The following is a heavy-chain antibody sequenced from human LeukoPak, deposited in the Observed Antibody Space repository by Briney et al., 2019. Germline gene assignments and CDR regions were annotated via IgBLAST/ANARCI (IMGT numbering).Heavy chain of an antibody. D-gene: IGHD3-22*01. J-gene: IGHJ6*02. Sequence: GGSLRLSCAASEFTFSDSHMSWIRQAPGKGLVWVSRINSDGSSTSYADSVKGRFTISRDNAKNTLYLQMNSLRAEDTAVYYCARHSSGYYYGMDVWGQGTTVTVSS. CDR1: EFTFSDSH. CDR3: ARHSSGYYYGMDV. CDR2: INSDGSST. V-gene: IGHV3-74*01.